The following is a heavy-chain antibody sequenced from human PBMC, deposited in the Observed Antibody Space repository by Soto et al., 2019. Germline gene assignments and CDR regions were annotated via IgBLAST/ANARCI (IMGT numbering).Heavy chain of an antibody. D-gene: IGHD3-10*01. Sequence: GESLKISCKGSGYSFTSYWIGWVRQMPGKGLEWMGIIYPGDSDTRYSPSFQGQVTISADKSISTAYLQWSSLKASDTAMYYCARAIITMVRGVILYYYGMDVWGQGTTVTVSS. V-gene: IGHV5-51*01. CDR2: IYPGDSDT. CDR3: ARAIITMVRGVILYYYGMDV. CDR1: GYSFTSYW. J-gene: IGHJ6*02.